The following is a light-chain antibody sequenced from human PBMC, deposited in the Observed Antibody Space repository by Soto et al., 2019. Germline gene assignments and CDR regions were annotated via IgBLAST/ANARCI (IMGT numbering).Light chain of an antibody. CDR2: EVS. Sequence: QSALTQPASVSGSPGQSITISCTGTSSDVGGYNYVSWYQQHPGKAPKLMIFEVSNRPSGVSNRFSGSKSGNMASLTISGLQAEDEADYYCSSYTSSSTLVLFGGGTKVTVL. CDR3: SSYTSSSTLVL. J-gene: IGLJ2*01. CDR1: SSDVGGYNY. V-gene: IGLV2-14*01.